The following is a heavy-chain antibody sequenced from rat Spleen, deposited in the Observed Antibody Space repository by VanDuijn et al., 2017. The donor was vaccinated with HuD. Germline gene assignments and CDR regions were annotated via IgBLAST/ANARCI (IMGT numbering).Heavy chain of an antibody. CDR3: ARGSVFFDY. J-gene: IGHJ2*01. Sequence: QVQLKESGPGLVQPSQTLSLTCTVSGFSLTTNGVSWVRQPPGKGLEWIAAVSSGGNTYYNSGLKSRLSISRDTSKSQVFLKMNSLKTEDTAMYFCARGSVFFDYWGQGVMVTVSS. V-gene: IGHV2S12*01. CDR1: GFSLTTNG. CDR2: VSSGGNT.